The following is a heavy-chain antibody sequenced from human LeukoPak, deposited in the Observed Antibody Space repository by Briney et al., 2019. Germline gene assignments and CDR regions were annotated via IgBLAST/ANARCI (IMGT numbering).Heavy chain of an antibody. D-gene: IGHD3-10*01. J-gene: IGHJ3*02. Sequence: SGGSLRLSCAASGFTLIRYPMHWVRQAPGKGLEWVALISYDGSNVYYADSVKGRFTISRDNSKNTLSLHMNSLRDEGTAVYYRARAAYLFGSGNAFEIWGQGTMVTVSS. CDR3: ARAAYLFGSGNAFEI. CDR1: GFTLIRYP. CDR2: ISYDGSNV. V-gene: IGHV3-30-3*01.